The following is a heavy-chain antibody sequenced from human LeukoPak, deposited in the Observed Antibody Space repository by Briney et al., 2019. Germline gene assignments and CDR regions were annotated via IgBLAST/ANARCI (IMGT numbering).Heavy chain of an antibody. J-gene: IGHJ6*03. CDR2: IYYSGST. D-gene: IGHD3-10*01. CDR1: GGSISSYY. Sequence: SETLSLTCTVSGGSISSYYWSWIRQPPGKGLEWIGYIYYSGSTNYNPSLKSRVTISVDTSKNQFSLELGSVTAADTAVYYCARVSLSGSGSYREDYYYYMDVWGKGTTVTISS. V-gene: IGHV4-59*01. CDR3: ARVSLSGSGSYREDYYYYMDV.